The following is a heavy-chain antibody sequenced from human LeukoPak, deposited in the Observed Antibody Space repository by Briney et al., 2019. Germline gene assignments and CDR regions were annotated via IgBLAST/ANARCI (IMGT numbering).Heavy chain of an antibody. CDR3: AKESGGYGLDAFDS. D-gene: IGHD1-26*01. CDR2: IWYDGSNK. CDR1: GFTFSSYG. V-gene: IGHV3-33*06. Sequence: PGRSLRLSCAASGFTFSSYGMHWVRQAPGKGLEWVAVIWYDGSNKYYADSVKGRFTTSRDNSKNTRYLQMNSLRAEDTAVYYCAKESGGYGLDAFDSWGQGTMVTVSS. J-gene: IGHJ3*02.